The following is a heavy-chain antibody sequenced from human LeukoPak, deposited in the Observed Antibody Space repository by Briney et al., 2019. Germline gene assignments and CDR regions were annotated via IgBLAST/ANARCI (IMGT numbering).Heavy chain of an antibody. J-gene: IGHJ3*02. CDR3: ARSPCYYDSSGYYAFDI. CDR2: ISAYNGNT. CDR1: GYTFTSYG. V-gene: IGHV1-18*01. Sequence: ASVKVSCKASGYTFTSYGISWVRQAPGQGLEWMGWISAYNGNTNYAQKLQGRVTMTTDTSTSTAYMELRSLRSDDTAVYYCARSPCYYDSSGYYAFDIWGQGTMVTVSS. D-gene: IGHD3-22*01.